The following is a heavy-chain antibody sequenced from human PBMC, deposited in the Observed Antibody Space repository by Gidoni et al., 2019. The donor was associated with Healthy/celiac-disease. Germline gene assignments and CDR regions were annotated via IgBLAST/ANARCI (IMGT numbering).Heavy chain of an antibody. J-gene: IGHJ4*02. CDR3: ARGRTGEDTAFDY. CDR2: IKQDGSEK. V-gene: IGHV3-7*03. Sequence: ELQLVESGGGLVQPGGSLRLSCAASGFTSSSYWMSWVRQAPGKGLEGLANIKQDGSEKYYVDSVKGRFTISRDNAKNSLYLQMNSLRAEDTAVYYCARGRTGEDTAFDYWGQGTLGAVSS. CDR1: GFTSSSYW. D-gene: IGHD1-1*01.